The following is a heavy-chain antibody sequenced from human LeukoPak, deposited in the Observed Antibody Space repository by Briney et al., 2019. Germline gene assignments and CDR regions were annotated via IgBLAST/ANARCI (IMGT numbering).Heavy chain of an antibody. J-gene: IGHJ4*02. Sequence: GGSLRLSCAASGVTFSSYALSWVRQAPGKGLEWVSAISGGGDSTFYADAVKGRFTVSRDNSKNTLYLQMNSLGAEDTAVYYCATYTTVTDYWGQGTLVTVSS. D-gene: IGHD4-17*01. CDR1: GVTFSSYA. V-gene: IGHV3-23*01. CDR3: ATYTTVTDY. CDR2: ISGGGDST.